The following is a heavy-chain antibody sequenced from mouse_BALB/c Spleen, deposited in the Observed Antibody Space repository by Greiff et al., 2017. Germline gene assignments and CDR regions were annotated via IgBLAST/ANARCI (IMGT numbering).Heavy chain of an antibody. J-gene: IGHJ1*01. V-gene: IGHV1-62-2*01. CDR1: GYTFTDYV. Sequence: QVQLKESGARLVKPGASVKLSCKASGYTFTDYVIHWVQQRPGQGLEWIGWFYPGSGSIKYNENFKDKATLTADKSSSTVYMELSRLTSEDAAVYCCTRHEDRDGNYWYVDGWGAGTTVTVSS. CDR3: TRHEDRDGNYWYVDG. D-gene: IGHD2-1*01. CDR2: FYPGSGSI.